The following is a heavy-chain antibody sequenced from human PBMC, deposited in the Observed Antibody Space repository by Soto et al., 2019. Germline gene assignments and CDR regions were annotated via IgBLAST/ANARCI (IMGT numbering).Heavy chain of an antibody. Sequence: VQLVESGGGVVQPGRSLRLSCAASGFVYSTYAMHWVRLSPGEGLEWVALIWNDGTKKYYVDSVKGRFTISRDNSQNTLNLQMDSLRVEDTAVYFCVREIPSQYSINWLYWYFDLWGRGTQVTVSS. CDR2: IWNDGTKK. CDR3: VREIPSQYSINWLYWYFDL. V-gene: IGHV3-33*01. J-gene: IGHJ2*01. D-gene: IGHD1-20*01. CDR1: GFVYSTYA.